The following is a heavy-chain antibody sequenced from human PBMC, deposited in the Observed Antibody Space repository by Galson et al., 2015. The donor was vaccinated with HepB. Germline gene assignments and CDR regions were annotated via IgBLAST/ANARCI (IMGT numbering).Heavy chain of an antibody. CDR1: RYTFTGYH. J-gene: IGHJ4*02. V-gene: IGHV1-2*06. D-gene: IGHD6-19*01. CDR2: INPNSGDT. Sequence: SVKVSCKASRYTFTGYHMHWVRQAPGQGLEWMGRINPNSGDTNYAQKSQGRVTMTRDTSISTAYMELSRLRSDDTAVYYCASRGSSGWAPFDYWGQGTLVTVSS. CDR3: ASRGSSGWAPFDY.